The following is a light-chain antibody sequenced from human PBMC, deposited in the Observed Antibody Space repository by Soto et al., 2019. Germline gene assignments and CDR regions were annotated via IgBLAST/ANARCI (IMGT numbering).Light chain of an antibody. CDR2: GAS. CDR1: QSVSSSF. CDR3: QQYGSSGT. J-gene: IGKJ1*01. V-gene: IGKV3-20*01. Sequence: LTQSPGTLSLSPRERSTLSCRATQSVSSSFLAWYQQRPGQAPRLLIYGASNRATGIPDRFSGSGSGTDFTLTISRLEPEDFAVYYCQQYGSSGTFGQGTKVDIK.